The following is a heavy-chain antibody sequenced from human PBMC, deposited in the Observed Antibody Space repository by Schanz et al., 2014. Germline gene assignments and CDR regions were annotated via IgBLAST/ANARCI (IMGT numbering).Heavy chain of an antibody. V-gene: IGHV3-30*04. CDR2: ISYDGSNK. CDR3: TRDRGALINHNDALDL. CDR1: GFTFSSYA. D-gene: IGHD3-16*01. J-gene: IGHJ3*01. Sequence: QVQLVESGGGVVQPGRSLRLSCAASGFTFSSYAMHWVRQAPGKGLEWVAVISYDGSNKYYAASVRGRFTISRDNSKNTVYLQMNSLRSEDTAVYYCTRDRGALINHNDALDLWGQGTMVSVSS.